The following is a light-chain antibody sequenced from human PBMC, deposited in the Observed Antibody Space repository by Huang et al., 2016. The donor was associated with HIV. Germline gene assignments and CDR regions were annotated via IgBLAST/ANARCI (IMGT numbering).Light chain of an antibody. Sequence: DIQMTQSPPSLSASVGDRVTFTCRADQNITKSLNWYQQKPGKAPKRLIYTVSTLESGVPSRFRCSGSGSRFTLNIGNLQPEDFATYYCQQSFSVPRTFG. J-gene: IGKJ1*01. CDR2: TVS. CDR1: QNITKS. V-gene: IGKV1-39*01. CDR3: QQSFSVPRT.